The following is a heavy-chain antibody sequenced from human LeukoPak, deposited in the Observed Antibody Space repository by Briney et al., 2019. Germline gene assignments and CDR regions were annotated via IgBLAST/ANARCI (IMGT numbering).Heavy chain of an antibody. D-gene: IGHD3-22*01. CDR2: IISKANNYAT. CDR3: TGDNFDSSVKFDY. Sequence: GGSLKLSCVVSGFTFSGSAVHWVRQASGKGLEWVGRIISKANNYATAYAASVKGRFTISRDDSKNTAYLQMNSLKTEDTAVYYCTGDNFDSSVKFDYWGQGTLVTVSS. J-gene: IGHJ4*02. CDR1: GFTFSGSA. V-gene: IGHV3-73*01.